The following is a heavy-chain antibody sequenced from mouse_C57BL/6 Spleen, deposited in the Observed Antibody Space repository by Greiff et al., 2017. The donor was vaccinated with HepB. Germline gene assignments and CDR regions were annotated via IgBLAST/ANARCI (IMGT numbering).Heavy chain of an antibody. V-gene: IGHV1-64*01. CDR2: IHPNSGST. J-gene: IGHJ4*01. CDR1: GYTFTSYW. Sequence: QVQLQQSGAELVKPGASVKLSCKASGYTFTSYWMHWVKQRPGQGLEWIGMIHPNSGSTNYNEKFKSKATLTVDKSSSTAYMQLSSLTSEDSAVYYCARKTNWDYAMDYWGQGTSVTVSS. D-gene: IGHD4-1*01. CDR3: ARKTNWDYAMDY.